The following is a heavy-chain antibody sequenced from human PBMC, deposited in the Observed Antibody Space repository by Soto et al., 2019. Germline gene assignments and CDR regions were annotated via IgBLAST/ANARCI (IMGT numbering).Heavy chain of an antibody. Sequence: SATLSLTCTVSGGSISSSSYYWGWIRQPPGKGLEWIGSIYYSGSTYYNPSLKSRVTISVDTPKNQFSLKLSSVTAADTAVYYCARRAPYGDYVDYWGQGTLVTVSS. V-gene: IGHV4-39*01. D-gene: IGHD4-17*01. CDR1: GGSISSSSYY. CDR2: IYYSGST. J-gene: IGHJ4*02. CDR3: ARRAPYGDYVDY.